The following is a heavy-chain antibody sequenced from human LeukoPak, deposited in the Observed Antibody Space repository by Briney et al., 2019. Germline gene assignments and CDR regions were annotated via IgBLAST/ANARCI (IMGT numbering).Heavy chain of an antibody. CDR2: IYYSGST. V-gene: IGHV4-59*08. CDR3: ARRVAAADSYYYYGMDV. Sequence: PSETLSLTCTVSGGSISSYYWSWIRQPPGKGLEWIGYIYYSGSTNYNPSLKSRVTISVDTSKNQFSLKLSSVTAADTAVYYCARRVAAADSYYYYGMDVWGQGTTATVSS. D-gene: IGHD6-13*01. CDR1: GGSISSYY. J-gene: IGHJ6*02.